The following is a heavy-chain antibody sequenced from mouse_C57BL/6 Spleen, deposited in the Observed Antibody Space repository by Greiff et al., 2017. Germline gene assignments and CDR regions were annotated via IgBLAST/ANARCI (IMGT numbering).Heavy chain of an antibody. V-gene: IGHV5-16*01. Sequence: EVQLVESEGGLVQPGSSMKLSCTASGFTFSDYYMAWVRQVPEKGLEWVANINYDGSSTYYLDSLKSRFIISRDNAKNILYLQMSSLKSEDTATYYCARGEIYYYGSSGFDYWGQGTTLTVSS. CDR3: ARGEIYYYGSSGFDY. CDR2: INYDGSST. D-gene: IGHD1-1*01. J-gene: IGHJ2*01. CDR1: GFTFSDYY.